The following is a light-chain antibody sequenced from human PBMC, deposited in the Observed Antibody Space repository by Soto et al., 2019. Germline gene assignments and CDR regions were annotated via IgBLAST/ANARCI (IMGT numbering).Light chain of an antibody. J-gene: IGKJ4*01. CDR2: GAS. CDR1: QSVSSSY. V-gene: IGKV3-20*01. Sequence: EIVLTQSPGTLSLSPGERATLSCRASQSVSSSYFAWYQQKPGQPPRLLIYGASSRATGIPDRFSGSGSGTDFTLTISRLEPEDFAVYYCQQYGSSPPLTFGGGTKVEIK. CDR3: QQYGSSPPLT.